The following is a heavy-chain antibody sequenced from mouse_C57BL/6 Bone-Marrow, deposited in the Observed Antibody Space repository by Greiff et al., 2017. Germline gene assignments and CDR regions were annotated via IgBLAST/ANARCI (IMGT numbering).Heavy chain of an antibody. D-gene: IGHD1-1*01. CDR3: AREDYGSSSWFAY. CDR1: GYTFTSYW. V-gene: IGHV1-64*01. CDR2: IHPNSGST. J-gene: IGHJ3*01. Sequence: QVQLQQPGAELVKPGASVKLSCKASGYTFTSYWMHWVKQRPGQGLEWIGMIHPNSGSTNYNEKFKSNATLTVDKSSSTAYMQLSSLTSEDSAVYYCAREDYGSSSWFAYWGQGTLVTVSA.